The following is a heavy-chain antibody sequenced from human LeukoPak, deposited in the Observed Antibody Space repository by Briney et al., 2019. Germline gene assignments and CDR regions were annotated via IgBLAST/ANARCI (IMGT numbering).Heavy chain of an antibody. J-gene: IGHJ4*02. Sequence: PGGSLRLSCAASGFTSSSYEMNWVRQAPGKGLEWVSYISSSGSTIYYADSVKGRFTISRDNAKNSLYLQMNSLRAEDTAVYYCARGDCSGGSCYLSLTTIDYWGQGTLVTVSS. CDR3: ARGDCSGGSCYLSLTTIDY. CDR1: GFTSSSYE. D-gene: IGHD2-15*01. CDR2: ISSSGSTI. V-gene: IGHV3-48*03.